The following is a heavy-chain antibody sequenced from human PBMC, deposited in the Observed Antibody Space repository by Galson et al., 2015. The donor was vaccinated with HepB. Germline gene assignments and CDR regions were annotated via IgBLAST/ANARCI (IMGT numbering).Heavy chain of an antibody. D-gene: IGHD1-26*01. Sequence: SVKVSCKASGYTFTSYGIGWVRQAPGQGLEWMGWISAYNGNTNYAQKLQGRVTMTTDTSTSTAYMELRSLRSDDTAVYYCARALQPKYSGSLQFDYWGQGTLVTVSS. J-gene: IGHJ4*02. CDR2: ISAYNGNT. CDR1: GYTFTSYG. CDR3: ARALQPKYSGSLQFDY. V-gene: IGHV1-18*01.